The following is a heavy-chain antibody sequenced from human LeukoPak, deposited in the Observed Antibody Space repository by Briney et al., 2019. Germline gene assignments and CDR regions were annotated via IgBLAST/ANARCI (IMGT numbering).Heavy chain of an antibody. D-gene: IGHD3-22*01. V-gene: IGHV3-11*01. Sequence: GGSLRLSCAASGFTFGDYYMSWIRQAPGKGLEWVSYISSSGSTIYYADSVKGRFTISRDNAKNSLYLQMNSLRAEDTAVYYCARDSSDNYYYYYGMDVWGQGTTVTVSS. CDR2: ISSSGSTI. J-gene: IGHJ6*02. CDR1: GFTFGDYY. CDR3: ARDSSDNYYYYYGMDV.